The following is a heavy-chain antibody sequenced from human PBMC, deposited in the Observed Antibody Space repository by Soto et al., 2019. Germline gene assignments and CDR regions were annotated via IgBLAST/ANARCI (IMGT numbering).Heavy chain of an antibody. CDR3: ARGLDFSNEYSNPPWCWFDP. J-gene: IGHJ5*02. Sequence: QVQLQQWGAGLLKPSETLSLTCAVYGGSFSGYYWSWIRQPPGKGLEWIGEINHSGSTNYNPSLKSRVTISVDTSKNQFSRMLSSVTAADTAVYYCARGLDFSNEYSNPPWCWFDPWGQGTLVTVSS. D-gene: IGHD6-6*01. V-gene: IGHV4-34*01. CDR2: INHSGST. CDR1: GGSFSGYY.